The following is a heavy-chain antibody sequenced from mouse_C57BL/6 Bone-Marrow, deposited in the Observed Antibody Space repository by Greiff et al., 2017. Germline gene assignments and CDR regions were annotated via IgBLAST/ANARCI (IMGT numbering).Heavy chain of an antibody. CDR2: IYPGSGST. V-gene: IGHV1-55*01. CDR3: EREGIYYDYSWFAY. Sequence: QVQLQQPGAELVKPGASVTMSCKASGYTFTSYWITWVKQRPGQGLEWIGDIYPGSGSTNYNEKFKSKATLPVDTYSSTAYMQLSSLTSEDSAVYYCEREGIYYDYSWFAYWGQGTLVTVSA. CDR1: GYTFTSYW. D-gene: IGHD2-4*01. J-gene: IGHJ3*01.